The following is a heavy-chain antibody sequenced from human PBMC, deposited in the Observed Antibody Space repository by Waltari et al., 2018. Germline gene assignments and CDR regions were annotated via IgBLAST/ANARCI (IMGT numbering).Heavy chain of an antibody. CDR1: GYTFTSYG. CDR2: DSAYTGNT. D-gene: IGHD3-3*01. J-gene: IGHJ4*02. Sequence: QVQLVQSGAEVKKPGASVKVSCKASGYTFTSYGISGVRQAPGQGPEWMGWDSAYTGNTNYAQKRQGRVTMTTDTSASTGYMELRSLRSDDTAVYYCARRSGRSGYYYYWGQGTLVTVSS. V-gene: IGHV1-18*01. CDR3: ARRSGRSGYYYY.